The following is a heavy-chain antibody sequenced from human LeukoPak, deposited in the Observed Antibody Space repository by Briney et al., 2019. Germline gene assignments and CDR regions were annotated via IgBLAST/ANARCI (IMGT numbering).Heavy chain of an antibody. J-gene: IGHJ4*02. Sequence: SGTLSLTCGVSGGSISSENWWSWVRQAPGKGPEWIAEIYHRGLTNYSPSLRSRVIISMDKSRNQFSLQLSSVTTAATAAYFCARGGGYYFDYWGQGALVTVSS. CDR3: ARGGGYYFDY. V-gene: IGHV4-4*02. CDR2: IYHRGLT. D-gene: IGHD3-16*01. CDR1: GGSISSENW.